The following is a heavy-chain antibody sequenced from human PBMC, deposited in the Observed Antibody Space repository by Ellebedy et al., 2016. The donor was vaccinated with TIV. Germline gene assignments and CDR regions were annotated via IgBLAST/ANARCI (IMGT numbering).Heavy chain of an antibody. CDR1: GFSFSYAW. CDR3: TTFPLPRVVEQLAEY. CDR2: IRKNSDGGTT. Sequence: GESLKISCAASGFSFSYAWMSWVRQAPGKGLEFVGRIRKNSDGGTTEYAAPVKGRFIISRDDSTNTLSLKLNSLNTEDTAMYDCTTFPLPRVVEQLAEYWGQGTLVTVSS. J-gene: IGHJ4*02. V-gene: IGHV3-15*01. D-gene: IGHD4-23*01.